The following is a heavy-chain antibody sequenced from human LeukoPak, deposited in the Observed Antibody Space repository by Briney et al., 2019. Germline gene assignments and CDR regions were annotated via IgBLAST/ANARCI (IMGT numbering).Heavy chain of an antibody. D-gene: IGHD5-18*01. V-gene: IGHV4-38-2*01. Sequence: SETLSLTCAVSGYSVSSGYYWGWIRQPPGKGLEWIGSIYHSGSTYYNPSLKSRVTISVDTSKNQFSLKLSSVTAADTAVYYCARADTAMVPPYYYYYGMDVWGKGTTVTVSS. J-gene: IGHJ6*04. CDR1: GYSVSSGYY. CDR2: IYHSGST. CDR3: ARADTAMVPPYYYYYGMDV.